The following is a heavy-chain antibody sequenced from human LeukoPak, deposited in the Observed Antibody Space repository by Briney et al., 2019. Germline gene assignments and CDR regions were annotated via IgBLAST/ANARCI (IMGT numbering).Heavy chain of an antibody. CDR3: VRGITTPDC. J-gene: IGHJ4*02. CDR2: ITRGGGT. Sequence: GGSLRLSCAASGFTFSSYAMTWVRQAPGKGLEWVSGITRGGGTYYADSVKGRFTISRDNSKNTLYLQMSSLRAEDAAVYYCVRGITTPDCWGQGTLVTVSS. D-gene: IGHD3-3*01. V-gene: IGHV3-23*01. CDR1: GFTFSSYA.